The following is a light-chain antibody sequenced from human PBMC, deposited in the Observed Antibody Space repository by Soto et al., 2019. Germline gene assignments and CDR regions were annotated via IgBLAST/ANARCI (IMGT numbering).Light chain of an antibody. J-gene: IGLJ1*01. CDR2: RNT. V-gene: IGLV1-44*01. CDR3: AAWDDSLNSYV. Sequence: QSVLTQPPSASGTPGQRVTIFCSGGSSNVGDKPVNWYQQVPGTAPKLLISRNTQRAAGVPDRFSGSKSGTSASLALSGLQSEDEADYFCAAWDDSLNSYVFGSGTKVTVL. CDR1: SSNVGDKP.